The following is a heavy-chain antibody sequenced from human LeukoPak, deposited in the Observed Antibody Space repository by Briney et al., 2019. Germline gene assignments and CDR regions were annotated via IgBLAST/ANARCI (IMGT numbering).Heavy chain of an antibody. V-gene: IGHV3-48*03. D-gene: IGHD1-26*01. J-gene: IGHJ4*02. CDR1: GFSFSDHE. CDR3: ASGGGSYSPDY. CDR2: LSSSGNA. Sequence: GGSLRLSCAASGFSFSDHEMNWVRQAPGKGLEWVSYLSSSGNAYYADSVKGRFTISRDNSKNSLYLQMTSLRVEDTAVYYCASGGGSYSPDYWGQGTLVTVSS.